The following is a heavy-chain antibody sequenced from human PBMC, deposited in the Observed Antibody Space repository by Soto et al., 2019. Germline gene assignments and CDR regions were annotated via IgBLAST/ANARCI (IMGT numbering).Heavy chain of an antibody. J-gene: IGHJ5*02. V-gene: IGHV3-23*01. Sequence: PGGSLGLSCAASAFILSREAMSWVRQAPGKGLEWVSAISGSGGSTYYADSVKGRFTISRDNSKNTLYLQMNSLRAEDTAVYYYAKEKISTSCGNCFDPWREGTLVTVSS. CDR1: AFILSREA. CDR2: ISGSGGST. CDR3: AKEKISTSCGNCFDP. D-gene: IGHD2-2*01.